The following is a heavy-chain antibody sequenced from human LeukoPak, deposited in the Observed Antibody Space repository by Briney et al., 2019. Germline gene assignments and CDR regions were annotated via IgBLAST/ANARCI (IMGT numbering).Heavy chain of an antibody. CDR1: GFTFSDYW. J-gene: IGHJ4*02. CDR2: INTDGTST. D-gene: IGHD5-18*01. V-gene: IGHV3-74*01. Sequence: GGSLRLSCAASGFTFSDYWMHWVRQAPGKGLMWVSRINTDGTSTKYADSVKGRFTISRDNARNTVYLQMNSLRGEDTAVYYCARARYSYTGIVDYWGQGTLVTVSS. CDR3: ARARYSYTGIVDY.